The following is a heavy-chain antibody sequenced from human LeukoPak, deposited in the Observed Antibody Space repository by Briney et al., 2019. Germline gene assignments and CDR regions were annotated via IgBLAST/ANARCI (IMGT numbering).Heavy chain of an antibody. CDR2: IIPIFGTA. Sequence: VASVKVSCKASGGTFSSYAISWVRQAPGQGLEWMGRIIPIFGTANYAQKFQGRVTITTDESTSTAYMELSSLRSEDTAVYYCARTGRGNWFGPWGQGTLVTVSS. CDR3: ARTGRGNWFGP. CDR1: GGTFSSYA. D-gene: IGHD3-10*01. J-gene: IGHJ5*02. V-gene: IGHV1-69*05.